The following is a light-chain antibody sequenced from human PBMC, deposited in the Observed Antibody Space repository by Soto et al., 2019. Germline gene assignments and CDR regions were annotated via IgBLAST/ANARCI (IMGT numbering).Light chain of an antibody. Sequence: DTVMTQSPLSLPVTPGEPASISCKSSQSLLHSNGYNYVDWYLQKPGQSPQLLISLASNRASGVLDRLRGSGSGIYFTRKISRRKAKEVGVYYSIQSLKATTTFGKGTKAEMK. CDR3: IQSLKATTT. J-gene: IGKJ1*01. CDR2: LAS. V-gene: IGKV2-28*01. CDR1: QSLLHSNGYNY.